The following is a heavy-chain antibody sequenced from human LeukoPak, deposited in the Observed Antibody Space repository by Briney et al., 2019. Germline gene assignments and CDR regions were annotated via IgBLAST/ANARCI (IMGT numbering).Heavy chain of an antibody. CDR1: GGSISSGGYY. CDR2: IYYSGST. D-gene: IGHD2-15*01. J-gene: IGHJ3*02. CDR3: ARPTYSPFAFDI. V-gene: IGHV4-39*01. Sequence: SQTLSLTCTVSGGSISSGGYYWGWIRQPPGKGLEWIGSIYYSGSTYYNLSLKSRVTISVDTSKNQFSLKIYSVTATDTAMYYCARPTYSPFAFDIWGQGTMVTVSS.